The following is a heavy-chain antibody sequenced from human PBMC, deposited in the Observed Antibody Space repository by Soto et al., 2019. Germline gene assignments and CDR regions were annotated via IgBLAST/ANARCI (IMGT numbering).Heavy chain of an antibody. Sequence: QVQLVESGGGVVQPGRSLRLSCAASGFTFSSYGMYWVRQAPGKGLEWVAVIWYDGSNKYYADSVKGRFTISRDNSKNTRYLQRNSLRAEDTAVYYCARDGWGILGVTGDDYWGQGTLVTVSS. V-gene: IGHV3-33*01. CDR2: IWYDGSNK. CDR3: ARDGWGILGVTGDDY. D-gene: IGHD1-26*01. CDR1: GFTFSSYG. J-gene: IGHJ4*02.